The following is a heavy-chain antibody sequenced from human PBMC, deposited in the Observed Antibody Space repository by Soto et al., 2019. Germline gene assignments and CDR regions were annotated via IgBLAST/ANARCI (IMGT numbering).Heavy chain of an antibody. V-gene: IGHV3-23*01. D-gene: IGHD3-10*01. J-gene: IGHJ4*02. CDR3: AKGSFGFDY. Sequence: WSLRLSCAASWVTFTSYAMTWVRQVPGEGLQWVSSISKSGDSTYYADSVKGRFTTSRDNSKNTLYLQMNSLRAEDTAIYYCAKGSFGFDYWGQGTLVTVSS. CDR2: ISKSGDST. CDR1: WVTFTSYA.